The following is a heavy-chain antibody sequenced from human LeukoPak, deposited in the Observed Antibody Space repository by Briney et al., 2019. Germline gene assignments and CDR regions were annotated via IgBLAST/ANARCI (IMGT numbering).Heavy chain of an antibody. V-gene: IGHV3-23*01. J-gene: IGHJ4*02. CDR1: GFTLSSYG. CDR3: TRGYCSSTSCHHFDY. CDR2: ISGSGGST. D-gene: IGHD2-2*01. Sequence: GGSLRLSCAASGFTLSSYGMSWVRQAPGKGLEWVSAISGSGGSTYYADSVKGRFTISRDNAKNSLYLQMNSLRAEDTAVYYCTRGYCSSTSCHHFDYWGQGTLVTVSS.